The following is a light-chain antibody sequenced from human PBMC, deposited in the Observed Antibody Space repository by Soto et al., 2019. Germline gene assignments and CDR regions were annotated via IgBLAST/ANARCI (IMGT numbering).Light chain of an antibody. V-gene: IGKV3-11*01. CDR2: QTS. CDR3: QQRSNWSINPIT. CDR1: QYINTR. J-gene: IGKJ5*01. Sequence: EIVLTQSPATLSSFPGDRVTLSCRASQYINTRLAWYQHRPGQSPRLLIYQTSLRAAGIPARFSASGSGTDFTLTISSLKPEDFAVYYCQQRSNWSINPITFGQGTRLEI.